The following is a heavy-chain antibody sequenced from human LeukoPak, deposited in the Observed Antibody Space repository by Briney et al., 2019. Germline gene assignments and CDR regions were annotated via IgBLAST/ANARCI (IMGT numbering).Heavy chain of an antibody. V-gene: IGHV3-21*01. CDR2: ISSSSSYI. Sequence: GGSLRLSCAASGFTFSSYSMTWVRQAPGKGLEWVSSISSSSSYIYYADSVKGRFTISRDNAKNSLYLQMNSLRAEDTAVYYCARGVLRYFDWLSHYWGQGTLVTVSS. J-gene: IGHJ4*02. CDR1: GFTFSSYS. D-gene: IGHD3-9*01. CDR3: ARGVLRYFDWLSHY.